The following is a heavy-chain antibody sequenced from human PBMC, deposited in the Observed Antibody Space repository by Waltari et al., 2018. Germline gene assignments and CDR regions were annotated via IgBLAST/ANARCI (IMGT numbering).Heavy chain of an antibody. J-gene: IGHJ3*02. D-gene: IGHD3-10*01. Sequence: EVQLAESGGDLVQPGGSLSLPCAASEIPFRTYDIHWVRRRPGRGLEWVSVTDSGGDTYYVASVKGRFTVSRENAKKSLYLQMNSLRAEDTAVYYCTRWNPYYVAFDMWGQGTMVTVSS. CDR1: EIPFRTYD. V-gene: IGHV3-13*01. CDR3: TRWNPYYVAFDM. CDR2: TDSGGDT.